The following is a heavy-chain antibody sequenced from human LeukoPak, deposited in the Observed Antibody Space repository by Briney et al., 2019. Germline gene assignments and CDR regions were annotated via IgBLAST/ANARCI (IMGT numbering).Heavy chain of an antibody. V-gene: IGHV3-23*01. D-gene: IGHD3-22*01. CDR3: AKGHDSSGYSQTFFDY. Sequence: GGSLRLSCAASGFTFSNYAMSWVRQAPGKRLEWVSVISGSGDSTYYADSVEGRFTISRDNSKNTLYLQMNSLRAEDTAVYYCAKGHDSSGYSQTFFDYWGQGTLVTVSS. CDR1: GFTFSNYA. CDR2: ISGSGDST. J-gene: IGHJ4*02.